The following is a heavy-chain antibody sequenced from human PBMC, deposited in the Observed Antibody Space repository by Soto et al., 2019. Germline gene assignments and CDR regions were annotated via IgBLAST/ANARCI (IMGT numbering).Heavy chain of an antibody. D-gene: IGHD2-15*01. CDR3: ARTYCSGGSCYPGGNWFDP. CDR1: GGSISSYY. CDR2: AYYTGST. V-gene: IGHV4-59*01. Sequence: SETLSLTCTVSGGSISSYYWSWVRQAPGKGLEWIGYAYYTGSTNYNPSLKSRVTMSVDTSKNRFSLNLNSVTAADTAVYYCARTYCSGGSCYPGGNWFDPWGQGTLVTVSS. J-gene: IGHJ5*02.